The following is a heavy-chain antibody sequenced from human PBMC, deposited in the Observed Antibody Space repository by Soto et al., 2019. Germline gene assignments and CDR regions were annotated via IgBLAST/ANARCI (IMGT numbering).Heavy chain of an antibody. V-gene: IGHV3-23*01. D-gene: IGHD3-10*01. CDR2: LNGAGGST. Sequence: VGSVRLSCLASGFTFSDYAMTWVRHVPGRGLEWVSSLNGAGGSTYYADSVRGRFTISRDNSQNTLFLQMNRLTVDDTAIYYCAAPRDEYGSGISWFTYGMDVWGQGTTVTVSS. CDR1: GFTFSDYA. J-gene: IGHJ6*02. CDR3: AAPRDEYGSGISWFTYGMDV.